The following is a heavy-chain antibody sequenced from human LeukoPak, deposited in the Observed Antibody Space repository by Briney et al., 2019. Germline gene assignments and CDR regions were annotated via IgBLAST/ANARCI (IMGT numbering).Heavy chain of an antibody. J-gene: IGHJ4*02. CDR2: INSDGSST. Sequence: QPGGSLRLSCAVSGLTLSSYWMHWVRQAPGKGLVWVSRINSDGSSTSYADSVKGRFTISRDNAKNTLYLQMNSLRAEDTAVYYCARIRSHGYFDYWGQGTLVTVSS. CDR1: GLTLSSYW. V-gene: IGHV3-74*01. CDR3: ARIRSHGYFDY. D-gene: IGHD3-10*01.